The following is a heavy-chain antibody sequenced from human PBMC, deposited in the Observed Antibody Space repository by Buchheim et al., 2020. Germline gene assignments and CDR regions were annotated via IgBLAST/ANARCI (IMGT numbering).Heavy chain of an antibody. CDR2: IWYDGSNK. Sequence: QVQLVESGGGVVQPGRSLRLSCAASGFTFSSYGMHWVRQAPGKGLEWVAVIWYDGSNKYYADSVKGRFTISRDNSKNTLYLQMNSLRAEDTAVYYCARDLYYDFWSGYYSTSGMDVWGQGTT. J-gene: IGHJ6*02. V-gene: IGHV3-33*01. CDR1: GFTFSSYG. CDR3: ARDLYYDFWSGYYSTSGMDV. D-gene: IGHD3-3*01.